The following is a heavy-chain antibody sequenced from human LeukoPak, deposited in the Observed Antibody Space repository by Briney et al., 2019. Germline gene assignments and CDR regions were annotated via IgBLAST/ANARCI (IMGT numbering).Heavy chain of an antibody. D-gene: IGHD6-13*01. J-gene: IGHJ4*02. Sequence: SETLSLTCTVSGGSFSSSSYYWGWIRQPPGKGLEWIGSIYYSGSSYSNPSLQSRVTIYVDTSKNPFSLKLSSVTAADTAVYYCSTSIASAGPYYFDYWGQGTLVTVSS. CDR3: STSIASAGPYYFDY. V-gene: IGHV4-39*01. CDR1: GGSFSSSSYY. CDR2: IYYSGSS.